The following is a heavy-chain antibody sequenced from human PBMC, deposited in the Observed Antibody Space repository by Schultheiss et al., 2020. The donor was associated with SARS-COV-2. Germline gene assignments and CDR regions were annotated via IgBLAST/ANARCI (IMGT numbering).Heavy chain of an antibody. CDR3: ARDRLDTAMVRVYYYYYGMDV. J-gene: IGHJ6*02. V-gene: IGHV3-11*06. CDR1: GFTFSDYY. Sequence: GESLKISCAASGFTFSDYYMSWIRQAPGKGLEWVSYISSSSSYTNYADSVKGRFTISRDNAKNSLYLQMNSLRAEDTAVYYCARDRLDTAMVRVYYYYYGMDVWGQGTTVTVSS. D-gene: IGHD5-18*01. CDR2: ISSSSSYT.